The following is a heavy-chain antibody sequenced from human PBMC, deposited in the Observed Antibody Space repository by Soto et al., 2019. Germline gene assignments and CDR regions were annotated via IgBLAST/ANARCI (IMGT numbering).Heavy chain of an antibody. CDR1: EGTFSSYS. Sequence: QEELVQSGAEVQKPGSSVNVSCKASEGTFSSYSITWVRQAPGQRLEWMGEIIPLLGTANYAQKFQGRGTITGDKSTSTIYMGLSSLRSDDTAVYYCARDPVDLFGYMDVWGQGTTVTVSS. J-gene: IGHJ6*02. CDR2: IIPLLGTA. V-gene: IGHV1-69*06. D-gene: IGHD6-25*01. CDR3: ARDPVDLFGYMDV.